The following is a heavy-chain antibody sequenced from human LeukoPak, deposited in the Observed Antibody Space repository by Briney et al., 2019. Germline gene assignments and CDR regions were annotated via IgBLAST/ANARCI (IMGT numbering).Heavy chain of an antibody. Sequence: SETLSLTCTVSGGSISSGSYYWSWIRQPAGKGLEWIGRIYTSGSTNYNPSLKSRVTISVDTSKNQFSLKLSSVTAADTAVYYCARDLIAAGDLNYYYYMDVWGKGTTVTVSS. CDR3: ARDLIAAGDLNYYYYMDV. J-gene: IGHJ6*03. D-gene: IGHD6-13*01. V-gene: IGHV4-61*02. CDR1: GGSISSGSYY. CDR2: IYTSGST.